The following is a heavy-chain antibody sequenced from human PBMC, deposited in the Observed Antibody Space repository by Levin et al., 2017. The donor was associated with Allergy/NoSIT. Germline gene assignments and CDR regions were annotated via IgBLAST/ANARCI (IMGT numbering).Heavy chain of an antibody. CDR3: ARDSSGYSSSWYSY. J-gene: IGHJ4*02. D-gene: IGHD6-13*01. Sequence: GESLKISCAASGFTFSDYYMSWIRQAPGKGLEWVSYISSSGSTIYYADSVKGRFTISRDNAKNSLYLQMNSLRAEDTAVYYCARDSSGYSSSWYSYWGQGTLVTVSS. V-gene: IGHV3-11*01. CDR1: GFTFSDYY. CDR2: ISSSGSTI.